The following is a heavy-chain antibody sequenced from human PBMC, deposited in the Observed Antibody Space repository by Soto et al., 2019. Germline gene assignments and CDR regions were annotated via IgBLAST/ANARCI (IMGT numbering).Heavy chain of an antibody. Sequence: PGGSLRLSCAASGFTFSSYSMNWVRQAPGKGLEWVSYISSSSTIYYADSVRGRFTISRDNAKNSLYLQMNSLRDEDTAVYYCAREGGSLNWFDPWGQGTLVTVSS. D-gene: IGHD1-26*01. CDR3: AREGGSLNWFDP. CDR1: GFTFSSYS. J-gene: IGHJ5*02. V-gene: IGHV3-48*02. CDR2: ISSSSTI.